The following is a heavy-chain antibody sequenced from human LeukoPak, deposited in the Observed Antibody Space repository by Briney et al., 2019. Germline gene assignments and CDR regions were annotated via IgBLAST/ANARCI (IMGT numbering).Heavy chain of an antibody. V-gene: IGHV5-51*01. CDR1: GYIFTTYW. J-gene: IGHJ6*02. CDR2: IYPGDSDT. Sequence: GESLKISCKGSGYIFTTYWIVWVRQMPGKGLEWMGVIYPGDSDTKYSPSFQGQVSISADKSISTAYLQWDSLRASDTGMYYCARTYYYDSSGPPYYYGMDVWGQGTTVTVSS. D-gene: IGHD3-22*01. CDR3: ARTYYYDSSGPPYYYGMDV.